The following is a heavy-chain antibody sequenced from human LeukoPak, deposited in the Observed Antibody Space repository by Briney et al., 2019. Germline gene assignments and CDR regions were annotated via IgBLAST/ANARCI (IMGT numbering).Heavy chain of an antibody. Sequence: GGSLRLSCAASGFAFSSYTMNWVRPAPGKGLEWVSSISSSSSYTYYADSVKGRFTISRDNAKNSLYLQMNSLRAEDAAVYYCASDFSIQGYWGQGTLVTVSS. CDR1: GFAFSSYT. D-gene: IGHD3-3*01. CDR3: ASDFSIQGY. V-gene: IGHV3-21*01. J-gene: IGHJ4*02. CDR2: ISSSSSYT.